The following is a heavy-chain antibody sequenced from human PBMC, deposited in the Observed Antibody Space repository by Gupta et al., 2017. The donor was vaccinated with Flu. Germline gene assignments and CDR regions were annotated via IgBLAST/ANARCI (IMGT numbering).Heavy chain of an antibody. CDR3: ARDLSYDILTGYYKVRYPY. D-gene: IGHD3-9*01. CDR2: IKQDGSEK. J-gene: IGHJ4*02. Sequence: EVQLVESGGGLVQPGGSLRLSCAASGFTFSSYWMSWVRQAPGKGLEWVANIKQDGSEKYYVDSVKGRLTISRDNAKNSLYLQMNSLRAEDTAVYYCARDLSYDILTGYYKVRYPYWGQGTLVTVSS. CDR1: GFTFSSYW. V-gene: IGHV3-7*04.